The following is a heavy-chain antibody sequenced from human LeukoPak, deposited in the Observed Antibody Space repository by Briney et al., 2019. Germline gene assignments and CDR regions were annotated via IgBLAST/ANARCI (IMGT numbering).Heavy chain of an antibody. Sequence: PGGSLRLSCAASGFTFSSYSMNWVRQAPGKGLEWVSSISSSSSYIYYADSVKGRFTISRDNAKNSLYPQMNSLRAEDTAVYYCARDYCSSTSCYGFYYMDVWGKGTTVTVSS. D-gene: IGHD2-2*01. J-gene: IGHJ6*03. CDR3: ARDYCSSTSCYGFYYMDV. CDR2: ISSSSSYI. V-gene: IGHV3-21*01. CDR1: GFTFSSYS.